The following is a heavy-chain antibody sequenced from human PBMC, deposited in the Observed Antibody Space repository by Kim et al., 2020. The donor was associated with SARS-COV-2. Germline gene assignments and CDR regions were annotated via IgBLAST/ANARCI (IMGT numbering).Heavy chain of an antibody. J-gene: IGHJ4*02. V-gene: IGHV1-69*04. D-gene: IGHD3-22*01. Sequence: SVKVSCKASGGTFSSYAISWVRQAPGQGLEWMGRIIPILGIANYAQKFQGRVTITADKSTSTAYMELSSLRSEDTAVYYCAMPYYYDSSGYFSGDYWGQGTLVTVSS. CDR3: AMPYYYDSSGYFSGDY. CDR2: IIPILGIA. CDR1: GGTFSSYA.